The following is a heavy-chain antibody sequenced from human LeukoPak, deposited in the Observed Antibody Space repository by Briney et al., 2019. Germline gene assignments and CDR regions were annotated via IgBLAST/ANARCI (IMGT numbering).Heavy chain of an antibody. J-gene: IGHJ1*01. Sequence: GASVKVSCKASGYTFSDYYLHWVRQAPGQGLERMGWINPNSGGTNSAQKFQGRVTMTRDTSIITAYMELSRLRSDDTAVYFCARGYYDSSDYEYFQHWGQGTLVTVSS. D-gene: IGHD3-22*01. CDR3: ARGYYDSSDYEYFQH. V-gene: IGHV1-2*02. CDR2: INPNSGGT. CDR1: GYTFSDYY.